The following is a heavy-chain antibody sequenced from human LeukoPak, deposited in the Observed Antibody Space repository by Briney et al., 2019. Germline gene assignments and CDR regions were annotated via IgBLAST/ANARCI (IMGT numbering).Heavy chain of an antibody. CDR3: ARDCSSTSCYHYYGMDV. CDR1: GGSISSGSYY. D-gene: IGHD2-2*01. Sequence: SETLSLTCTVSGGSISSGSYYWSWIRQPAGKGLEWIGRIYTSGSTNYNPSLKSRVTISVDTSKNQFSLKLSSVTAADTAVYYCARDCSSTSCYHYYGMDVWGQGTMVTVSS. CDR2: IYTSGST. J-gene: IGHJ6*02. V-gene: IGHV4-61*02.